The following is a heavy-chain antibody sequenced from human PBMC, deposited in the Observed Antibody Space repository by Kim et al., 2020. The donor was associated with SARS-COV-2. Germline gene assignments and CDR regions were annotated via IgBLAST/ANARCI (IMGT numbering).Heavy chain of an antibody. D-gene: IGHD6-6*01. V-gene: IGHV4-59*13. CDR2: IYYSGST. J-gene: IGHJ6*02. CDR1: GGSIRSNF. CDR3: ARGLSSSAYYHYGMDV. Sequence: SETLSLTCTVSGGSIRSNFWNWIRQPPGKGLELLGFIYYSGSTTYNPSLKSRGTISIDTSNNQFSLKLTSVTAADTAVYYCARGLSSSAYYHYGMDVWGQGTTVTVSS.